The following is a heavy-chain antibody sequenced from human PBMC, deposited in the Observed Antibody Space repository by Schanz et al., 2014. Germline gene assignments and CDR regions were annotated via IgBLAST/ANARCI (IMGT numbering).Heavy chain of an antibody. J-gene: IGHJ6*02. V-gene: IGHV1-2*04. CDR1: GYTFSDYY. CDR3: ARDDRAYYYGMDV. D-gene: IGHD3-22*01. Sequence: QVQLVQSGAEVKKPGASVKVSCKASGYTFSDYYIHWVRQAPGQGLEWMGWINPNTGGTNFAQKFQGWVTVTMDTSISTVYMELSRVTYEDTAVYYCARDDRAYYYGMDVWGQGTTVTVSS. CDR2: INPNTGGT.